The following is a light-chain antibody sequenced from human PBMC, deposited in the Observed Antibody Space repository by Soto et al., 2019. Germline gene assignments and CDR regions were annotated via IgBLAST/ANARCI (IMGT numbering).Light chain of an antibody. CDR1: QGIGND. J-gene: IGKJ4*01. CDR2: AAA. Sequence: AIQMAQSPSSLSASVGDRVTITCRASQGIGNDVGWYQQKPGQAPKLLIYAAATLQSGVPSRFSGSRSGTDFILTISSLQPVDFSTFYCLRDHNYPISFGGGTKVDIK. V-gene: IGKV1-6*02. CDR3: LRDHNYPIS.